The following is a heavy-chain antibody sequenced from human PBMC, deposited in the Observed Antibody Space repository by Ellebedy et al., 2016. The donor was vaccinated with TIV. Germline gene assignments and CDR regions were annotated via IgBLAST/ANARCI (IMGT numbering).Heavy chain of an antibody. CDR3: ARGGPLGIN. V-gene: IGHV3-30*03. CDR2: ISFNGTRR. Sequence: GGSLRLSCKGSGFRLSDYGMHWVRQAPGKGPQWLGDISFNGTRRYYIDSVKGRFTFSRDNPTNTLYLQMHSLRPEDTAVYYCARGGPLGINWGQGTLVTVSS. D-gene: IGHD3-9*01. CDR1: GFRLSDYG. J-gene: IGHJ4*02.